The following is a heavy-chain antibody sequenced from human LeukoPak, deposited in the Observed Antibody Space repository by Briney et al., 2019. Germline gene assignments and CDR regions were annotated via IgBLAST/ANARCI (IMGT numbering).Heavy chain of an antibody. Sequence: GGSLRLSCAASGFTFTNYWMAWVRQAPGKGLEWVANINADGSVEYLVDSVQGRFSISRDNAKDQLYLQMNSLRAEDTAVYYCATYRVSHGMDVWGQGTTVTVSS. D-gene: IGHD3-16*02. CDR2: INADGSVE. CDR1: GFTFTNYW. J-gene: IGHJ6*02. CDR3: ATYRVSHGMDV. V-gene: IGHV3-7*01.